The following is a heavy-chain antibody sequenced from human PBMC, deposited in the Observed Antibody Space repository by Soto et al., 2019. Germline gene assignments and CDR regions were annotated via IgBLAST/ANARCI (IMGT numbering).Heavy chain of an antibody. CDR2: IYYSGST. D-gene: IGHD3-3*01. Sequence: KPSETLSLTCTVSGGSISSYYWSWIRQPPGKGLEWIGYIYYSGSTNYNPSLKSRVTISVDTSKNQFSQKLSSVTAADTAVYYCARDRRGITIFGVVTGYGMDVWGQGTTVTVSS. V-gene: IGHV4-59*01. J-gene: IGHJ6*02. CDR1: GGSISSYY. CDR3: ARDRRGITIFGVVTGYGMDV.